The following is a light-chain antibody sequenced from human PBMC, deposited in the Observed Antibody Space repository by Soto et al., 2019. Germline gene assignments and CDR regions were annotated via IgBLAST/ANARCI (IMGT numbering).Light chain of an antibody. CDR1: QSITW. V-gene: IGKV1-5*03. CDR2: KAS. J-gene: IGKJ1*01. CDR3: LQYNPYPWT. Sequence: DIQMTQSPSTLSASVGDRVIISCRASQSITWLAWFQQKPGKAPKVLIYKASSLQSGVPSRFSGSGSGTEFTLTIGSLQPDDVATYFCLQYNPYPWTFGPGTRVEIK.